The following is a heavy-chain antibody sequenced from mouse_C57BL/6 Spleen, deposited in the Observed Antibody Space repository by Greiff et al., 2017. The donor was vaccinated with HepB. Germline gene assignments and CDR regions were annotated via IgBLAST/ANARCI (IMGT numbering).Heavy chain of an antibody. CDR1: GYTFTSYW. D-gene: IGHD1-1*01. CDR2: INPSSGYT. V-gene: IGHV1-7*01. Sequence: VKQSCKASGYTFTSYWMHWVKQRPGQGLEWIGYINPSSGYTKYNQKFKDKATLTADKSSSTAYMQLSSLTYEDSAVYYCARRDYYGSRGFAYWGQGTLVTVSA. J-gene: IGHJ3*01. CDR3: ARRDYYGSRGFAY.